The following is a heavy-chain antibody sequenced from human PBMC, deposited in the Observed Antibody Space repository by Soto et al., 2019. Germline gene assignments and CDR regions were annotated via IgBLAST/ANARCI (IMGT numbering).Heavy chain of an antibody. CDR1: GGSISSSSYY. J-gene: IGHJ3*01. V-gene: IGHV4-39*02. D-gene: IGHD6-13*01. Sequence: QLQLQESGPGLVKSSETLSLTCTVSGGSISSSSYYWGWIRQPPGKGLEWIGSFSYGGRTYYNPSLKCRVTISVDTSKKYFSLRLTSVTAADSAVYYCARLDPIAAAGTLSRAFDVWGQGTMVTVSS. CDR2: FSYGGRT. CDR3: ARLDPIAAAGTLSRAFDV.